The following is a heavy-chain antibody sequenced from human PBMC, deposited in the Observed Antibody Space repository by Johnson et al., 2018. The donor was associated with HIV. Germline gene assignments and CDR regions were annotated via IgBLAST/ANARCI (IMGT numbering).Heavy chain of an antibody. CDR3: ASHRDVAPGEGVAFDI. D-gene: IGHD4-17*01. CDR1: GFTFSDYY. CDR2: ISSSGSTI. V-gene: IGHV3-11*04. Sequence: QVQLVESGGGLIQPGGSLRLSCAASGFTFSDYYMSWIRQAPGKGLEWVSYISSSGSTIYYADSVKGRFTISRDNSKNTLYLQMNSLRAEDTAVYYCASHRDVAPGEGVAFDIWGQGTMVTVSS. J-gene: IGHJ3*02.